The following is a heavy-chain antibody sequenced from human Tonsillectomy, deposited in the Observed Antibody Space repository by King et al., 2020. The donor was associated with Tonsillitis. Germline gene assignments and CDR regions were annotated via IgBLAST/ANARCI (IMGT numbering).Heavy chain of an antibody. CDR3: ARTPTWYYDSSGYYEYFHH. D-gene: IGHD3-22*01. Sequence: QLVQSGAEVKKPGASVKVSCRASGYTFTNYYMHWVRQAPREGLEWMGIINPSGGSTSYAQKFQGRVTMTRDTSTSTVYMELSSLRSEDTAVYYCARTPTWYYDSSGYYEYFHHWGQGTLVTVSS. V-gene: IGHV1-46*01. CDR1: GYTFTNYY. CDR2: INPSGGST. J-gene: IGHJ1*01.